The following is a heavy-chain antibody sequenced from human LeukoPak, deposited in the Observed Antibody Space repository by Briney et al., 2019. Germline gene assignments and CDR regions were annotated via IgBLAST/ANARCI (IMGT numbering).Heavy chain of an antibody. D-gene: IGHD3-9*01. V-gene: IGHV1-18*01. CDR1: GYTFTRYG. J-gene: IGHJ4*02. Sequence: ASVKVSCKASGYTFTRYGISWVRQAPGQGLEWMGWISAYNGNTNYAQKLQGRVTMTTDTSTSTAYMELRSLRSDDTAVYYCARENYDILTGYRNFDYWGQGTLVTVSS. CDR3: ARENYDILTGYRNFDY. CDR2: ISAYNGNT.